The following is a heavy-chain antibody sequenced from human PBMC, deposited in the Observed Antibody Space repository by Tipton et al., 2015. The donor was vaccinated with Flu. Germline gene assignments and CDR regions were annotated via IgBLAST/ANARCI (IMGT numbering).Heavy chain of an antibody. CDR2: IYYSWST. CDR1: CGSISSSSYY. J-gene: IGHJ3*02. V-gene: IGHV4-39*07. D-gene: IGHD3-10*01. Sequence: TLSLTCTVSCGSISSSSYYWGWIRQPPGKGLEWIGSIYYSWSTYYNPSLKSRVTISVDTSKNQFSLKLSSVTAADTAVYYCASYYGSGSNAFDIWGQGTMVTVSS. CDR3: ASYYGSGSNAFDI.